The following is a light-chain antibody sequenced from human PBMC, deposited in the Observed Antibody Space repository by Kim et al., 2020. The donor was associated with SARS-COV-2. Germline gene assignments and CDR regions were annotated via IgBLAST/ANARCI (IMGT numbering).Light chain of an antibody. Sequence: QTATLTCTGNSNNVGDQGAAWLQQHQGHPPKLLSYRDNNRPSGISERFSASTSGNTASLTITGLQPEDEADYYCSAWDSSLSAWMFGGGTQLTVL. CDR1: SNNVGDQG. CDR3: SAWDSSLSAWM. V-gene: IGLV10-54*04. CDR2: RDN. J-gene: IGLJ3*02.